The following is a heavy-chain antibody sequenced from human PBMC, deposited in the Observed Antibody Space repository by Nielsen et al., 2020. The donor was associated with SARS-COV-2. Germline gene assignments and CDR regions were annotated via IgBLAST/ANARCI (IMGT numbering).Heavy chain of an antibody. V-gene: IGHV3-30*03. CDR1: GFTFSSYG. CDR3: ARTPLPTYYDSSGYYLFDH. Sequence: GGSLRLSCAASGFTFSSYGMHWVRQAPGKGLEWVAVISYDGSNKYYADSVKGRFTISRDNSKNTLYLQMNSLRAEDTAVYYCARTPLPTYYDSSGYYLFDHWGQGTLVTVSS. D-gene: IGHD3-22*01. CDR2: ISYDGSNK. J-gene: IGHJ4*02.